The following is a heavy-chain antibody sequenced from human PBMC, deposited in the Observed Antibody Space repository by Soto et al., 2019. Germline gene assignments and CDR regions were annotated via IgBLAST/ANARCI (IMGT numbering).Heavy chain of an antibody. Sequence: QVQLVESGGGVVQPGRSLRLSCAASGFTFSSYGMHWVRQAPGKGLEWVAVISYDGSNKYYADSVKGRFTISRDNSKNTLYLQMNSLRAEDTAVYYCAKDLMVRGVIDYDYWGQGTLVTVSS. CDR3: AKDLMVRGVIDYDY. D-gene: IGHD3-10*01. J-gene: IGHJ4*02. V-gene: IGHV3-30*18. CDR2: ISYDGSNK. CDR1: GFTFSSYG.